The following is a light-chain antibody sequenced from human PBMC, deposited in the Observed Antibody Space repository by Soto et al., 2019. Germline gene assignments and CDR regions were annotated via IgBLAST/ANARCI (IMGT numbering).Light chain of an antibody. Sequence: EIVMTQSPATLSVSRGERATLSCRASQSVSSNLAWYQQKPGQAPRLLIYGASTRATGIPARFSGSGSGTDFTLTISSLQSEDFAVYYCQQYNNWPRTFGQGTKVEIK. CDR3: QQYNNWPRT. CDR1: QSVSSN. CDR2: GAS. J-gene: IGKJ1*01. V-gene: IGKV3-15*01.